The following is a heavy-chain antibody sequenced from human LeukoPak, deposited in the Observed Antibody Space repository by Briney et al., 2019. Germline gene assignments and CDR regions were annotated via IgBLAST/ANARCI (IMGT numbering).Heavy chain of an antibody. Sequence: PGGSLRLSCAASGFTFSSYWMSWVRQAPGKGLEWVANIKQEGGEIYYVDSVKGRFTISRDNAKNSLYLQMNSLRAEDTAVYYCARVEKDDILTGYLDYWGQGTLVTVSS. CDR3: ARVEKDDILTGYLDY. V-gene: IGHV3-7*03. CDR2: IKQEGGEI. CDR1: GFTFSSYW. D-gene: IGHD3-9*01. J-gene: IGHJ4*02.